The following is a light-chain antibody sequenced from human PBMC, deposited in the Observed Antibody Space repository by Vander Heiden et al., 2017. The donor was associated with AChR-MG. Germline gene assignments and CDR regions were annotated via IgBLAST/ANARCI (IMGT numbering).Light chain of an antibody. J-gene: IGLJ2*01. V-gene: IGLV2-11*01. CDR3: CSYAGSNNVV. CDR2: DVG. Sequence: QSALTQPRSVSGSPGQSVTISCTGTSSDVGGYNYVSWYQQHPGKAPKLMIYDVGKRPSGVPDRFSGSKSGNTASLTISGLQAEDEADYYCCSYAGSNNVVFGGGTKLTVL. CDR1: SSDVGGYNY.